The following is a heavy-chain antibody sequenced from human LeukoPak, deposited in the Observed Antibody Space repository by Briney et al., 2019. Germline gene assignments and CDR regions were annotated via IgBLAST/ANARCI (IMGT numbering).Heavy chain of an antibody. V-gene: IGHV3-7*01. D-gene: IGHD2-21*01. CDR1: GFTFSSYW. J-gene: IGHJ6*02. CDR2: IKQDGSEI. CDR3: ARYCGGDCYGMDV. Sequence: GGSLRLSCSASGFTFSSYWMSWVRQAPGKGLEWLANIKQDGSEIHYVDSVKGRFTISRENAKNSLYLQMNSLRAEDTAVYYCARYCGGDCYGMDVWGQGTTVTVSS.